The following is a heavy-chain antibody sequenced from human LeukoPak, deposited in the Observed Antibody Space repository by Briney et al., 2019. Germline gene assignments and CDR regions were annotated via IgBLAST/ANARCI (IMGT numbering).Heavy chain of an antibody. J-gene: IGHJ4*02. D-gene: IGHD3-22*01. CDR1: GGSISSYY. CDR2: IYTSGST. Sequence: PSETLSLTCTVSGGSISSYYWSWIRQPAGKGLEWIGRIYTSGSTNYNPSLKSRVTMSVDTSKNQFSLKLSSVTAADTAVYYCARDGYYDSSGYDYFDYRGQGTLVTVSS. V-gene: IGHV4-4*07. CDR3: ARDGYYDSSGYDYFDY.